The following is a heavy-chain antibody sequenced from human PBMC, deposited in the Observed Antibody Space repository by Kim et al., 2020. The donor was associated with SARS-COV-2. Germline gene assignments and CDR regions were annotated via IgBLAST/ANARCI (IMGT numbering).Heavy chain of an antibody. CDR3: ARRAYRVFEGYFDS. Sequence: SQTLSLTCAISGDSVSSNTASWNWFRQSPARGLEWLGRTYYNSRWNIDYAVSVKSRASVSADTSRNQVTLQLHSVTPEDTAVYYCARRAYRVFEGYFDSWGQGTLVTVSS. V-gene: IGHV6-1*01. CDR2: TYYNSRWNI. D-gene: IGHD2-21*01. CDR1: GDSVSSNTAS. J-gene: IGHJ4*02.